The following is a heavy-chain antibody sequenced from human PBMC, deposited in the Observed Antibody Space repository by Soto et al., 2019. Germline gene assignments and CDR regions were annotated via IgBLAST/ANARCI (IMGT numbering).Heavy chain of an antibody. D-gene: IGHD3-9*01. CDR1: GYTFTRYD. CDR3: ARKRSAVLRYFDWFRNNWFDP. J-gene: IGHJ5*02. V-gene: IGHV1-8*01. CDR2: MNPNSGNT. Sequence: ASVKVSCKASGYTFTRYDINWVRQATGQGLEWIGWMNPNSGNTGYAQKFQGRVTMTRNTSISTAYMEMSSLRSEDTSVYYCARKRSAVLRYFDWFRNNWFDPWGQGTLVTVSS.